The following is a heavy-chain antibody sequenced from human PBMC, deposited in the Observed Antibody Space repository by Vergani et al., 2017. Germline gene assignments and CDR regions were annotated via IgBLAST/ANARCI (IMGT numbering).Heavy chain of an antibody. J-gene: IGHJ6*02. D-gene: IGHD4-17*01. CDR3: ARDLTTVTHDNYYYYGMDV. Sequence: QVQLVESGGGVVQPGRSLRLSCAASGFTFSSYGMHWVRQAPGKGLEWVAVISYDGSNKYYADSVKGRFTISRDNSKNTLYLQMNSLRAEDTAVYYCARDLTTVTHDNYYYYGMDVWGQGTTVTVSS. CDR1: GFTFSSYG. CDR2: ISYDGSNK. V-gene: IGHV3-30*03.